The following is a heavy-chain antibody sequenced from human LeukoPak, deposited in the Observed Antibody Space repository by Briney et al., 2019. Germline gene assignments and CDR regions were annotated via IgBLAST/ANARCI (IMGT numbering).Heavy chain of an antibody. CDR2: IYPGDSDT. J-gene: IGHJ4*02. D-gene: IGHD3-3*01. CDR1: GYSFTSYW. Sequence: EESLKISCKGSGYSFTSYWIGWVRQMPGKGLEWMGIIYPGDSDTRYSPSFQGQVTISADKSISTAYLQWSSLKASDTAMYYCARSNYDFWSGYYTGFDYWGQGTLVTVSS. CDR3: ARSNYDFWSGYYTGFDY. V-gene: IGHV5-51*01.